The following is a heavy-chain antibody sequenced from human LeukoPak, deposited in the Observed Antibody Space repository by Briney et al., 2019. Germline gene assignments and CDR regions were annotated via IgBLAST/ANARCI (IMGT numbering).Heavy chain of an antibody. CDR3: ARGSGGSSNY. V-gene: IGHV4-34*01. Sequence: SETLCNTCAAHGGSLSGYYWSCSRPTPGKRLEWIGEINHSGSTNYNPSLKSRVTISVDTSKNQFSLKLSSVTAADTAVYYCARGSGGSSNYWGQGTLVTVSS. CDR1: GGSLSGYY. D-gene: IGHD2-15*01. CDR2: INHSGST. J-gene: IGHJ4*02.